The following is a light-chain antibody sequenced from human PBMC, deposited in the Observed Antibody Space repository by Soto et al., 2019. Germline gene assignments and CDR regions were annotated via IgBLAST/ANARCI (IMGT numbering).Light chain of an antibody. V-gene: IGLV4-69*01. CDR1: SGHSSYA. J-gene: IGLJ7*01. Sequence: QPVLTQSPSASASLGASVKRTCTLSSGHSSYAIAWHQQQPEKGPRYLMKLNSDGSHSKGDGIPDRFSGSSSGAERYLTISSLQSEDEADYYCQTWGTGIAVFGGGTQLTVL. CDR2: LNSDGSH. CDR3: QTWGTGIAV.